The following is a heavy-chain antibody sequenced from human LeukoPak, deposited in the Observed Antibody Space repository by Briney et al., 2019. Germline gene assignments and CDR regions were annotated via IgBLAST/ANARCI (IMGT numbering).Heavy chain of an antibody. CDR2: IYYSGST. J-gene: IGHJ6*03. CDR1: GGSISSYY. V-gene: IGHV4-59*12. CDR3: ARIRGACSGGTCYDYYMDV. D-gene: IGHD2-15*01. Sequence: SETLSLTCTVSGGSISSYYWSWIRQPPGKGLEWIGYIYYSGSTNYNPSLKSRVTISVDTSKNQFSLNVSSVTAADTAVYYCARIRGACSGGTCYDYYMDVWGKGTTVTISS.